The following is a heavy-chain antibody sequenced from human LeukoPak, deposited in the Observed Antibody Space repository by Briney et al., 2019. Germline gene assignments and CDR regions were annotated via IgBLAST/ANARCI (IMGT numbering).Heavy chain of an antibody. V-gene: IGHV3-74*01. CDR2: INSDGSST. D-gene: IGHD1-7*01. J-gene: IGHJ2*01. CDR1: GFTFSSYW. CDR3: AKRGETGTAMGHWYFDL. Sequence: PGGSLRLSCAASGFTFSSYWMHWVRQAPGKGLVWVSRINSDGSSTSYADSVKGRFTISRDNAKNTLYLQMNSLRAEDTAVYYCAKRGETGTAMGHWYFDLWGRGTLVTVSS.